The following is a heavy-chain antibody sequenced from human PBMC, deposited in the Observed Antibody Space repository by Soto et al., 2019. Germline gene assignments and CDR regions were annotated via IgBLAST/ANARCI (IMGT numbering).Heavy chain of an antibody. CDR1: GFTFDNYG. D-gene: IGHD3-10*01. CDR3: GRDGVGYVLDI. J-gene: IGHJ3*02. CDR2: INWNGGST. Sequence: EVQLVESGGGVVRPGGSLRLSCAASGFTFDNYGMSWVRQAPGKGLEWVSHINWNGGSTAYADSVKGRFTISRDNAKNSLYLQMSSLRDEDKAWYYCGRDGVGYVLDIWGQGTMVTVSS. V-gene: IGHV3-20*04.